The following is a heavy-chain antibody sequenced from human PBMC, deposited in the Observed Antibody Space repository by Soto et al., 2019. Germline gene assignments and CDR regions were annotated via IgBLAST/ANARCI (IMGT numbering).Heavy chain of an antibody. V-gene: IGHV4-30-2*01. CDR3: ARQIVVVPAAIEDNWFDP. CDR1: GGSISSGGYS. D-gene: IGHD2-2*02. J-gene: IGHJ5*02. Sequence: SETLSLTCAVSGGSISSGGYSWSWIRQPPGEGLEWIGYIYHSGSTNYNPSLKSRVTISVDTSKNQFSLKLSSVTAADTAVYYCARQIVVVPAAIEDNWFDPWGQGTLVTVSS. CDR2: IYHSGST.